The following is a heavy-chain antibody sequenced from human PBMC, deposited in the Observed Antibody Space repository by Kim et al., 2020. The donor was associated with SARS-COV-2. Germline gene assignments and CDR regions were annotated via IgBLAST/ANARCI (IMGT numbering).Heavy chain of an antibody. CDR3: ARYAGGSYYDYVWGSYRYENWYFDL. V-gene: IGHV4-39*01. CDR1: GGSISSSSYY. Sequence: SETLSLTCTVSGGSISSSSYYWGWIRQPPGKGLEWIGSIYYSGSTYYNPSLKSRVTISVDTSKNQFSLKLSSVTAADTAVYYCARYAGGSYYDYVWGSYRYENWYFDLWGRGTLVTVSS. J-gene: IGHJ2*01. CDR2: IYYSGST. D-gene: IGHD3-16*02.